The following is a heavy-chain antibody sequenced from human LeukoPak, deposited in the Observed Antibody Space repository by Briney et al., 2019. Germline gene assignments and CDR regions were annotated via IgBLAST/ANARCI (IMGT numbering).Heavy chain of an antibody. CDR1: GFTFDDYG. CDR2: INWNGGSI. D-gene: IGHD6-19*01. CDR3: ARGGAYSSGWPN. Sequence: PGGSLSLSCAASGFTFDDYGMSWVRQAPGKGLEWVSGINWNGGSIGYADSVKGRFTISRDNAKNSLYLQMNSLRAEDTALYYCARGGAYSSGWPNWGQGTLVTVSS. J-gene: IGHJ4*02. V-gene: IGHV3-20*04.